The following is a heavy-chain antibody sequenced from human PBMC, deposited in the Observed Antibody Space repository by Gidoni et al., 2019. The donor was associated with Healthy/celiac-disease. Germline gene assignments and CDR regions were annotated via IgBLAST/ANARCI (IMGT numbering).Heavy chain of an antibody. Sequence: QVQLVQSGAEVKKPGSSVKVSCKASGYTFTTYYMPWLRQAPGQGLAWMGIINPSGGSTSYAQKFQGRVTMTRDTSTSTVYMELSSLRSEDTAVYYCAREGPYSGSYYNAFDIWGQGTMVTVSS. CDR1: GYTFTTYY. J-gene: IGHJ3*02. V-gene: IGHV1-46*03. CDR3: AREGPYSGSYYNAFDI. D-gene: IGHD1-26*01. CDR2: INPSGGST.